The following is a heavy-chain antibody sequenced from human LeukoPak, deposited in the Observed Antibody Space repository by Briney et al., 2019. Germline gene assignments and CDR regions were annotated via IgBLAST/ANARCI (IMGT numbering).Heavy chain of an antibody. V-gene: IGHV2-5*01. J-gene: IGHJ4*02. Sequence: SGPTLVNPTQTLTLTCTFSGFSLIARGVAVGWIRQPPGKALEWLAIIYWNDDEYYSPSLKSRLTITKDTSKNQVVLTMTNMDPVDTATYYCARRRDPYLFDYWGQGTLVTVSS. D-gene: IGHD2-2*02. CDR2: IYWNDDE. CDR3: ARRRDPYLFDY. CDR1: GFSLIARGVA.